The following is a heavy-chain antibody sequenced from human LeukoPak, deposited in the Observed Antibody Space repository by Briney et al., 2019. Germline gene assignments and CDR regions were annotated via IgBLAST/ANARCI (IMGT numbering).Heavy chain of an antibody. V-gene: IGHV4-59*01. CDR2: IYCSGST. J-gene: IGHJ4*02. CDR3: ARQLYSSGWYGFDY. Sequence: SETLSLTCTVSGGSISSYYWSWIRQPPGKGLEWIGYIYCSGSTNYNPSLKSRVTISVDTSKNQFSLKLSSVTAADTAVYYCARQLYSSGWYGFDYWGQGTLVTVSS. CDR1: GGSISSYY. D-gene: IGHD6-19*01.